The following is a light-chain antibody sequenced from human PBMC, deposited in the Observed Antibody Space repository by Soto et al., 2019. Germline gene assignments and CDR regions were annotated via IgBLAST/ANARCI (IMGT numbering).Light chain of an antibody. CDR2: NAS. CDR1: QSVSSN. Sequence: EIVMTQSPDTLSVSPGEGATLSCRASQSVSSNLSWYQRKPGQAPRLLIYNASNRATGIPATFSGSGSGTAFTLPISSLQSADFAVYYCQQYNNGLPLTFGGGTKVEIK. J-gene: IGKJ4*01. CDR3: QQYNNGLPLT. V-gene: IGKV3D-15*01.